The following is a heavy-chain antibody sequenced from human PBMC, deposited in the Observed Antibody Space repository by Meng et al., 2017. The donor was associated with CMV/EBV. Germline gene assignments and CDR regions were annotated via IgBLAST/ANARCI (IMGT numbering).Heavy chain of an antibody. CDR2: INSDGSST. D-gene: IGHD2-2*01. Sequence: GGSLRPSCAASGFTSSSHWMHWVRQAPGKGLVWVSRINSDGSSTSYADSVKGRFTITRDNAKNTLYLQMNSLRAEDTAVYYCARALASYQPAGGRDVWGQGTTVTVSS. V-gene: IGHV3-74*01. CDR3: ARALASYQPAGGRDV. CDR1: GFTSSSHW. J-gene: IGHJ6*02.